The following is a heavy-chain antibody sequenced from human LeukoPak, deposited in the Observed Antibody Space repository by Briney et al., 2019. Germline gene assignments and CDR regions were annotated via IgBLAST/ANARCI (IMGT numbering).Heavy chain of an antibody. D-gene: IGHD6-19*01. V-gene: IGHV4-31*03. CDR3: ARDLGIAVADPEGFDY. CDR2: IYYSGST. J-gene: IGHJ4*02. Sequence: SETLSLTCTVSGGSISSGGYYWSWIRQHPGKGLEWIGYIYYSGSTYYNPSLKSRVTISVDTSKNQFSLKLSSVTAADTAVYYRARDLGIAVADPEGFDYWGQGTLVTVSS. CDR1: GGSISSGGYY.